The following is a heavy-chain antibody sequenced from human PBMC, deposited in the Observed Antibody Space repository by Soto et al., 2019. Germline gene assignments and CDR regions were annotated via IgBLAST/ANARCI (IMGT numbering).Heavy chain of an antibody. V-gene: IGHV3-33*01. Sequence: PGGSLRLSCAASGFTFSSYGMHWVRQAPGKGLEWVAVIWSDGSNKYYADSVKGRFTISRDNSMNTLYLQMNSLRAEDTAVYYCARDPIFGMVITYFFGYWGQGNMVTVSS. J-gene: IGHJ4*02. CDR1: GFTFSSYG. CDR2: IWSDGSNK. CDR3: ARDPIFGMVITYFFGY. D-gene: IGHD3-3*02.